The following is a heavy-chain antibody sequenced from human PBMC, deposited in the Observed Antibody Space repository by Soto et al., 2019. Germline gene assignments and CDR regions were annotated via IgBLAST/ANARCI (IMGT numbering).Heavy chain of an antibody. J-gene: IGHJ5*02. D-gene: IGHD3-10*01. CDR3: ARGSYYYGSGSKPWFDP. V-gene: IGHV4-31*03. CDR1: GGSISSGGYY. CDR2: IYYSGST. Sequence: QVQLQESGPGLVKPSQTLSLTCTVSGGSISSGGYYWSWIRQHPGKGLEWIGYIYYSGSTYYNPSLQSRVTISVDTSKNQFSLKLSSVTAADTAVYYCARGSYYYGSGSKPWFDPWGQGTLVTVSS.